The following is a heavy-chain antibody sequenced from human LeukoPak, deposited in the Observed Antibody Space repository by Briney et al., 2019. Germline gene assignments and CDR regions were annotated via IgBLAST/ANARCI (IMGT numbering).Heavy chain of an antibody. Sequence: SETLSLTCTVSGGSISSSGFYWGWIRQPPGMGLEWIGSIYYSGTPYYNPSLNSRVTISVDTSKNQFSLKLSSVTAADTAVYFCASQWDRTGYHEYFHHWGQGTLVTVSS. CDR1: GGSISSSGFY. CDR2: IYYSGTP. V-gene: IGHV4-39*01. D-gene: IGHD3/OR15-3a*01. CDR3: ASQWDRTGYHEYFHH. J-gene: IGHJ1*01.